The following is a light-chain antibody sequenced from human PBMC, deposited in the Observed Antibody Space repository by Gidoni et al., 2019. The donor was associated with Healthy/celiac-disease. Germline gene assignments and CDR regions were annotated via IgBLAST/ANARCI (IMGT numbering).Light chain of an antibody. J-gene: IGKJ1*01. Sequence: IVITQSPLSLLVTPGEPASISCRSSQSLLHSNGYNYLDWYLQKPGQSPQLLIYLGSNRASGVPDRFSGSGAGTDFTLKISRVEAEDVGVYYCMQALQTPRTFGQGTKVEIK. CDR2: LGS. CDR1: QSLLHSNGYNY. V-gene: IGKV2-28*01. CDR3: MQALQTPRT.